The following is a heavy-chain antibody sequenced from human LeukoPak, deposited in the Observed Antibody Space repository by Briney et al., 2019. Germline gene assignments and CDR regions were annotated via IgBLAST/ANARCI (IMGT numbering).Heavy chain of an antibody. CDR2: IHYSGST. CDR3: ARHFRSYGGTFDI. D-gene: IGHD3-16*01. CDR1: GGSISSGGYY. Sequence: PSQTLPLTCSVSGGSISSGGYYWSWIRQHPGEGLEWIGYIHYSGSTYYNPSLKSRVTISVDTSKNQFSLRLSSVTAADTAVYYCARHFRSYGGTFDIWGQGTMVTVSS. V-gene: IGHV4-31*03. J-gene: IGHJ3*02.